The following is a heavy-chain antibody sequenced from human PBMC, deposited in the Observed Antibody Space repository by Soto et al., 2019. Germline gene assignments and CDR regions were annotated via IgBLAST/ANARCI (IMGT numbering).Heavy chain of an antibody. D-gene: IGHD3-10*01. CDR2: MYYSGST. V-gene: IGHV4-59*08. CDR3: ARLTTFTYYYGSGSYYGAFDI. Sequence: SETLSLTCTVSGDSISSSYWSWIRQPPGKGLEWIGYMYYSGSTSYNPSLNSRVTLSVDTSKNQFFLKLGSVTAADTAVYYCARLTTFTYYYGSGSYYGAFDIWGQGTMVTVSS. J-gene: IGHJ3*02. CDR1: GDSISSSY.